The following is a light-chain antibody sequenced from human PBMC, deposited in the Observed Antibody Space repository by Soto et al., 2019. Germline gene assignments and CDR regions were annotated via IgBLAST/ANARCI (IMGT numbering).Light chain of an antibody. CDR3: QHYGTSPST. Sequence: IVLTQSPGTLSLSPGERAILSCRASQSVSSSYLAWYQQKPGQAPRLLIYGASSRATGIPDRFSGSGSGTDFTLSISRLEPGDFAVYYCQHYGTSPSTFGQGTRLE. CDR1: QSVSSSY. J-gene: IGKJ5*01. V-gene: IGKV3-20*01. CDR2: GAS.